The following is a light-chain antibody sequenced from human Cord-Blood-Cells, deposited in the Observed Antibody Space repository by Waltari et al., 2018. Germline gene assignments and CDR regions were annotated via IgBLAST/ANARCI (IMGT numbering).Light chain of an antibody. CDR2: YVS. Sequence: QSALTQPASVSGFPGQSITIPCTGTSSDVGGYNYVSWYQQHPGKAPKLMIYYVSNRPSGVSNRFAGSKSGNTASLTISGLQAEDEADYYCSSYTSSSTPWVFGGGTKLTVL. CDR3: SSYTSSSTPWV. CDR1: SSDVGGYNY. J-gene: IGLJ3*02. V-gene: IGLV2-14*01.